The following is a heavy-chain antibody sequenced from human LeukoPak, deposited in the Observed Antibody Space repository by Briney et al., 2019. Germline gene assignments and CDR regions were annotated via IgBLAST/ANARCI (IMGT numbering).Heavy chain of an antibody. CDR1: GYTFTSYY. CDR2: INPSGGST. J-gene: IGHJ6*02. Sequence: ASVKVSCKASGYTFTSYYMHWVRQAPGQGLEWMGIINPSGGSTSYAQKFQGRVTMTRDTSTSTVYIELSSLRSEDTAVYYCARESGGYCSSTSCYGPYYYYGMDVWGQGTTVTVSS. D-gene: IGHD2-2*01. V-gene: IGHV1-46*01. CDR3: ARESGGYCSSTSCYGPYYYYGMDV.